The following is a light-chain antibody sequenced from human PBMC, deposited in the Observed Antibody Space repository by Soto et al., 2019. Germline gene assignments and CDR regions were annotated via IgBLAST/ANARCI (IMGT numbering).Light chain of an antibody. Sequence: QSALTQPPSASGSPGQTVTISCTGTSSDVGGYNYLSWYQQHPGKAPKLMISEDSKRPSGVPDRFSGSKSGNVASLTVSGVQAEDEADYYCSSFAGNNNLVFGGGTKLTVL. CDR2: EDS. V-gene: IGLV2-8*01. CDR1: SSDVGGYNY. J-gene: IGLJ2*01. CDR3: SSFAGNNNLV.